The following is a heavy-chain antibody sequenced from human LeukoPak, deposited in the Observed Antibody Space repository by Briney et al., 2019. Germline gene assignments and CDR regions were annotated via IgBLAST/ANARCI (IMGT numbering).Heavy chain of an antibody. J-gene: IGHJ3*02. V-gene: IGHV3-23*01. Sequence: PGGSLRLSCAASGFTSSSYAMSWVRQAPGKGLEWVSAISGSGGSTYYADSVKGRFTISRDNSKNTLYLQMNSLRAEDTAVYYCASTYYYDSSGYSHPPGAFDIWGQGTMVTVS. CDR2: ISGSGGST. CDR1: GFTSSSYA. D-gene: IGHD3-22*01. CDR3: ASTYYYDSSGYSHPPGAFDI.